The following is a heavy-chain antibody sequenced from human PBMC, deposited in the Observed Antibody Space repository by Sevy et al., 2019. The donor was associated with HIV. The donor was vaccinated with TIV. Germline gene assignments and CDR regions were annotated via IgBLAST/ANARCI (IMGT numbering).Heavy chain of an antibody. CDR2: ISFKTNNT. Sequence: GGSLRLSCAASGFSVGSYSMNWVRQAPGKGLEWVSFISFKTNNTYYGDSVKGRFTISRDNARNSVYLQMNSLRAEDTAVYYCSSGGGYWGQGTLVTVSS. CDR3: SSGGGY. D-gene: IGHD3-16*01. V-gene: IGHV3-21*01. CDR1: GFSVGSYS. J-gene: IGHJ4*02.